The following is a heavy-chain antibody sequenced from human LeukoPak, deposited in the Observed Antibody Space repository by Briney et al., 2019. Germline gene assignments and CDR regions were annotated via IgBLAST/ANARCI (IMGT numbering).Heavy chain of an antibody. J-gene: IGHJ4*02. CDR1: GFSFSSFG. CDR2: LSHDGRNK. D-gene: IGHD5-18*01. CDR3: ARFREYTYGPFDS. V-gene: IGHV3-30*04. Sequence: GKSLRLSCAASGFSFSSFGMNWVRQAPGKGLEWVAVLSHDGRNKDYADSVKGRFIISRDNSKKTLYLQMNSLRGEDTAAYYCARFREYTYGPFDSWGQGTLVTVSS.